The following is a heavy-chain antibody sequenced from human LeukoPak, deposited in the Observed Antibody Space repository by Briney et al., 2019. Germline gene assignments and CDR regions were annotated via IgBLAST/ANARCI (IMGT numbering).Heavy chain of an antibody. CDR1: GYTFTGPY. Sequence: ASVKVSCKASGYTFTGPYIHWVRQAPGQGLEWMGGIIPIFGTANYAQKFQGRVTITSDESTSTAYMELSSLRSEDTAVYYCARDREEKYQLPKAVAVFLGFDPWGQGTLVTVSS. D-gene: IGHD2-2*01. CDR3: ARDREEKYQLPKAVAVFLGFDP. CDR2: IIPIFGTA. J-gene: IGHJ5*02. V-gene: IGHV1-69*13.